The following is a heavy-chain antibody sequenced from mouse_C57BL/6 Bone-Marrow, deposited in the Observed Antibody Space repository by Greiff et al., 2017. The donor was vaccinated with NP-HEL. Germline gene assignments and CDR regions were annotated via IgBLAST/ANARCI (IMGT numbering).Heavy chain of an antibody. J-gene: IGHJ4*01. CDR1: GYTFTSYW. D-gene: IGHD1-1*01. Sequence: VQLQQSGTELVKPGASVKLSCKASGYTFTSYWMHWVKQRPGQGLEWIGNINPSNGGTNYNEKFKSKATLTVDKSSSTAYMQLSSLTSEDSAVYYCAITTVVAPYAMDYWGQGTSVTVSS. CDR2: INPSNGGT. CDR3: AITTVVAPYAMDY. V-gene: IGHV1-53*01.